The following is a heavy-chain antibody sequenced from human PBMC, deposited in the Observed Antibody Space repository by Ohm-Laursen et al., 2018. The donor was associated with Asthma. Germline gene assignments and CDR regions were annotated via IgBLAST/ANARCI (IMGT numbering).Heavy chain of an antibody. CDR2: IYDSGYT. Sequence: SDTLSLTCTVSGASVSSYSFYWTWVRQPPGKGLEWIGYIYDSGYTNYSPSLKSRVTISVDTSKNHLSLKLSSLTAADTAVYFCARSRRGGSYPLYYAMDVWGQGTTVTVSS. V-gene: IGHV4-61*03. D-gene: IGHD1-26*01. CDR1: GASVSSYSFY. J-gene: IGHJ6*02. CDR3: ARSRRGGSYPLYYAMDV.